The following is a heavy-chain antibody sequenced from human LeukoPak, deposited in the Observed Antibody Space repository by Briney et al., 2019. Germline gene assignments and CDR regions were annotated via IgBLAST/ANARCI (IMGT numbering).Heavy chain of an antibody. D-gene: IGHD1-14*01. J-gene: IGHJ4*02. CDR3: ARSEMADY. V-gene: IGHV1-2*02. Sequence: ASVKVSCKASGYTFTGYYMHWVRQAPGQGLERMGWINRDSGATNYAQRFQGRVTMTRDTSISTAYMELSRLRSDDTALYYCARSEMADYWGQGTLITVSS. CDR1: GYTFTGYY. CDR2: INRDSGAT.